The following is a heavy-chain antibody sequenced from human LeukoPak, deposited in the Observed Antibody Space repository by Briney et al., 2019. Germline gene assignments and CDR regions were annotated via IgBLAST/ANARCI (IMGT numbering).Heavy chain of an antibody. Sequence: SETLSLTCTVSGGSISSYYWSWIRQPAGKGLEWIGRIYTSGSTNYNPSLKSRVTMSVDTSKNQFSLKLSSVTAADTAVYYCARALPDFWSGINWFDPWGQGTLVTVSS. CDR1: GGSISSYY. CDR3: ARALPDFWSGINWFDP. CDR2: IYTSGST. V-gene: IGHV4-4*07. J-gene: IGHJ5*02. D-gene: IGHD3-3*01.